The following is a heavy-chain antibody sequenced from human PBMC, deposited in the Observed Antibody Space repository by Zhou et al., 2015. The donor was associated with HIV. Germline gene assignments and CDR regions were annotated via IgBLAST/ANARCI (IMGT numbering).Heavy chain of an antibody. CDR2: IIPIFGTA. CDR3: ARVSPSSRDGYMKGQNAFDI. V-gene: IGHV1-69*12. CDR1: GGTFSSYA. J-gene: IGHJ3*02. Sequence: QVQLVQSGAEVKKPGSSVKVSCKASGGTFSSYAISWVRQAPGQGLEWMGGIIPIFGTANYAQKFQGRVTITADESTSTAYMELSSLRSEDTAVYYCARVSPSSRDGYMKGQNAFDIWGQGTMVTVSS. D-gene: IGHD5-24*01.